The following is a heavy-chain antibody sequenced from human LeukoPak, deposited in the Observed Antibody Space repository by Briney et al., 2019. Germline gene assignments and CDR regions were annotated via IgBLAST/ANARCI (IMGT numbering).Heavy chain of an antibody. Sequence: GASVKVSCKASGYTFTNYYIHWVRQAPGQGLEWMGLINPGGDNTDYAQNFQGRVTMTRDTSTSTVYMGLSSLRCEDTAVYYCARIRDGYNDAYDIWGQGTMVTVSS. CDR2: INPGGDNT. V-gene: IGHV1-46*01. CDR1: GYTFTNYY. D-gene: IGHD5-24*01. CDR3: ARIRDGYNDAYDI. J-gene: IGHJ3*02.